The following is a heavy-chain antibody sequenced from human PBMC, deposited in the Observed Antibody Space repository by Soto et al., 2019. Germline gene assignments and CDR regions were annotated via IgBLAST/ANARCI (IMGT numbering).Heavy chain of an antibody. CDR3: ASDRWGRVAGLDY. D-gene: IGHD6-19*01. J-gene: IGHJ4*02. CDR2: IYYSGST. V-gene: IGHV4-31*01. CDR1: GGSISSGGYY. Sequence: QVQLQESGPGLVKPSQTLSLTCTVSGGSISSGGYYWSWIRQHPGKGLEWVGYIYYSGSTYYNPSLISAVTMYVDTCKNKFSLKLSSVTAADTAVYYCASDRWGRVAGLDYWGQGTLVTVSS.